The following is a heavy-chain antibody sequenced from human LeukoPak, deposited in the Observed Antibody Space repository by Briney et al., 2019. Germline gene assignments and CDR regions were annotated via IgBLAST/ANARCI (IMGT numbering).Heavy chain of an antibody. J-gene: IGHJ4*02. D-gene: IGHD1-26*01. CDR3: ATVGGSYSPADY. CDR1: GFTFDDYA. CDR2: ISWNSGSV. Sequence: QPGRSLRLSCAASGFTFDDYAMHWVRQAPGKGLEWVSGISWNSGSVGYVDSVKGRFTISRDNAKNSLYLQMNSLSAEDTAVYYCATVGGSYSPADYWGQGTLVTVSS. V-gene: IGHV3-9*01.